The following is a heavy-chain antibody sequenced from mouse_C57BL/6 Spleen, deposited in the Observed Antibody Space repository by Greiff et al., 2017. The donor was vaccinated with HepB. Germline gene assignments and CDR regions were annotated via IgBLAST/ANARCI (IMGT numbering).Heavy chain of an antibody. CDR3: ARRVTSGYYAMDY. CDR2: IHPNSGST. Sequence: QVQLQQPGAELVKPGASVKLSCKASGYTFTSYWMHWVKQRPGQGLEWIGMIHPNSGSTNYNEKFKSKATLTVDKSSSTAYMQLSSLTSEDSAVYYCARRVTSGYYAMDYWGQGTSVTVSS. CDR1: GYTFTSYW. J-gene: IGHJ4*01. V-gene: IGHV1-64*01.